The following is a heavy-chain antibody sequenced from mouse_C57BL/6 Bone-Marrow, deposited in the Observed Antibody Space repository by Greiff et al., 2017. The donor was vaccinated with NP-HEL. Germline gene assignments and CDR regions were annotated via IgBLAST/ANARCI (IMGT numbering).Heavy chain of an antibody. CDR2: ISDGGSYT. V-gene: IGHV5-4*01. CDR1: GFTFSSYA. Sequence: EVKVVESGGGLVKPGGSLKLSCAASGFTFSSYAMSWVRQTPEKRLEWVATISDGGSYTYYPDNVKGRFTISRDNAKNNLYLQMSHLKSEDTAMYYCARDPGNEYDGDFDYWGQGTTLTVSS. J-gene: IGHJ2*01. CDR3: ARDPGNEYDGDFDY. D-gene: IGHD2-4*01.